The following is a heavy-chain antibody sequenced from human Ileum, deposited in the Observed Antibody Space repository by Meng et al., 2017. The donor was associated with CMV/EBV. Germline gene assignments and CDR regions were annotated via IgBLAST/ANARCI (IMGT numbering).Heavy chain of an antibody. CDR2: IEGDGSQK. CDR3: ARHVYYRFDY. V-gene: IGHV3-7*01. J-gene: IGHJ4*02. CDR1: EFMLNKYW. Sequence: SGFNEFMLNKYWMTWVRQAPGQGLEWVANIEGDGSQKHYADFVQGRFTISRDNANNLVFLQMNNLRPEDTAVYFCARHVYYRFDYWGQGALVTVSS. D-gene: IGHD3-10*01.